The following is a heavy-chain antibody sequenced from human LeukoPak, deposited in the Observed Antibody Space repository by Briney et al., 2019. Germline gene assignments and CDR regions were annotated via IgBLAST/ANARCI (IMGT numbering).Heavy chain of an antibody. V-gene: IGHV3-21*01. J-gene: IGHJ4*02. CDR3: ARRSPNYYFDY. Sequence: GGSLRLSCAAAGFTFSNYNMNWVSQAPGRGLEWESSISSSINYIYYADSVKGRFTISRDNAKNSLYLQMNSLRAEDTAVYYCARRSPNYYFDYWGQGTPVTVSS. CDR2: ISSSINYI. CDR1: GFTFSNYN.